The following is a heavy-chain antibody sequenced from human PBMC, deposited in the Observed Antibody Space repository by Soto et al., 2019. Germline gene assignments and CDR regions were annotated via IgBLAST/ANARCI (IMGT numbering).Heavy chain of an antibody. V-gene: IGHV4-4*02. J-gene: IGHJ3*02. D-gene: IGHD3-3*02. Sequence: QVQLQESGPGRVKPSGTLSLTGAAPGGSTSSSNWWSWVRRPPGKGRGWIGEIYHVGSTNYNPSLKSRVTISVDKSKNQFSLKLSSVTAADMAVYYCARVLGNDAFDIWGQGTMVTVSS. CDR3: ARVLGNDAFDI. CDR2: IYHVGST. CDR1: GGSTSSSNW.